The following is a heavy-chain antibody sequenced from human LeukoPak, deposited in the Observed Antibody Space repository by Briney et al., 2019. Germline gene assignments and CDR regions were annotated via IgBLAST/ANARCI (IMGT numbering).Heavy chain of an antibody. CDR2: INPSGGST. D-gene: IGHD3-9*01. CDR1: GYTFTSYY. J-gene: IGHJ3*02. CDR3: ARVRSGFFDWRGPFDI. Sequence: ASVKVSCKASGYTFTSYYMHWVRQAPGQGLEWMGIINPSGGSTSYAQKFQGRVTMTRDMSTSTVYMELSSLRSEDTAVYYCARVRSGFFDWRGPFDIWGQGTMVTVSS. V-gene: IGHV1-46*01.